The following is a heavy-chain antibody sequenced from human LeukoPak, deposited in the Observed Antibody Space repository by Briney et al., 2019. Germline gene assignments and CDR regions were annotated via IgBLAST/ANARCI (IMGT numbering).Heavy chain of an antibody. V-gene: IGHV3-49*03. CDR1: GFDFSGFS. Sequence: GGSLRLSCVVSGFDFSGFSMSWFRQAPGKGLEWVGFIRSKAYGGTTEYAASVKGRFTISRDDSKSIAYLQMNSLKTEDTAVYYCTRGPTYYYDSSGYYPFDYWGQGTLVAVSS. CDR3: TRGPTYYYDSSGYYPFDY. CDR2: IRSKAYGGTT. D-gene: IGHD3-22*01. J-gene: IGHJ4*02.